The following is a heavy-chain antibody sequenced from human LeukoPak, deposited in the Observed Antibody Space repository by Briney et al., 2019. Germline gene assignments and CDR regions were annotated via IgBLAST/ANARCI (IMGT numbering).Heavy chain of an antibody. CDR2: INPSGGST. V-gene: IGHV1-46*01. CDR1: GYTFTSYY. Sequence: ASVKVSCKASGYTFTSYYMHWARQAPGQGLEWMGIINPSGGSTSYAQKFQGRVTMTRDTSTSTVYMELSSLRSEDTAVYYCARDPLLWQRNNWFDPWGQGTLVTVSS. D-gene: IGHD2-15*01. J-gene: IGHJ5*02. CDR3: ARDPLLWQRNNWFDP.